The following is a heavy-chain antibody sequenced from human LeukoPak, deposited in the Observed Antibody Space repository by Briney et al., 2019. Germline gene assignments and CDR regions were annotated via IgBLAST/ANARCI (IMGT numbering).Heavy chain of an antibody. Sequence: GASVKVSCKASGGTFSSYAISWVRQAPGQGLEWMGGIIPIIGTANYAQKFQGRVTITADESTSTAYMELSSLRSEDTAVYYCARAISGLRYFDWFYYYMDVWGKGTTVTVSS. CDR1: GGTFSSYA. CDR3: ARAISGLRYFDWFYYYMDV. V-gene: IGHV1-69*13. D-gene: IGHD3-9*01. J-gene: IGHJ6*03. CDR2: IIPIIGTA.